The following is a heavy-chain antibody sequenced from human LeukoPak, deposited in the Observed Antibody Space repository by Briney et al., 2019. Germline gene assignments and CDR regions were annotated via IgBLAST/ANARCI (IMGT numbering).Heavy chain of an antibody. CDR3: ASNPDGIAAAGTPADI. Sequence: SVKVSCKASGGTFSSYAISWVRQAPGQGLEWMGGIIPIFGTANYAQKFQGRVTITADESTSTAYMEPSSLRSEDTAVYYCASNPDGIAAAGTPADIWGQGTMVTVSS. D-gene: IGHD6-13*01. V-gene: IGHV1-69*13. CDR1: GGTFSSYA. J-gene: IGHJ3*02. CDR2: IIPIFGTA.